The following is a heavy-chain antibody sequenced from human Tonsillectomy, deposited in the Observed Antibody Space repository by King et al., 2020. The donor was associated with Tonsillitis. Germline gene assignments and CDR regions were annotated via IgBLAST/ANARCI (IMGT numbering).Heavy chain of an antibody. Sequence: VQLVESGGGLVKPGGSLRLSCAASGFTFSGYTMNWVRQAPGKGLEWVSSISSSRSNIFYADSLKGRFTISRDNAKNSLYLQMNSLRAEDTAVYYCAIVLDDCGHYVPDYWGQGTLVTVSS. CDR1: GFTFSGYT. V-gene: IGHV3-21*01. CDR2: ISSSRSNI. J-gene: IGHJ4*01. CDR3: AIVLDDCGHYVPDY. D-gene: IGHD4-17*01.